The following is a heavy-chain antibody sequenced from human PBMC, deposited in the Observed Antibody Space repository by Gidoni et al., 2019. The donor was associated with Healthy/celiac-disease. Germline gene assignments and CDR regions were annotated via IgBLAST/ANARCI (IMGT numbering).Heavy chain of an antibody. D-gene: IGHD6-19*01. V-gene: IGHV3-33*01. J-gene: IGHJ4*02. CDR2: IWYDGSNK. Sequence: QVQLVESGGGVVQPGRSLRLSCAASGFTFSSYGMHWVRQAPGKGLEWVAVIWYDGSNKYYADSVKGRFTISRDNSKNTLYLQMNSLRAEDTAVYYCARDPGKWLVLGLDYWGQGTLVTVSS. CDR1: GFTFSSYG. CDR3: ARDPGKWLVLGLDY.